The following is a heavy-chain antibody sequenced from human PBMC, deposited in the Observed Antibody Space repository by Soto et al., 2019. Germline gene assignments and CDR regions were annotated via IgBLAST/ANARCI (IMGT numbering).Heavy chain of an antibody. CDR3: ARGNHYDFWSGYYLYYYGMDV. D-gene: IGHD3-3*01. V-gene: IGHV4-34*01. CDR1: GGSFSGYY. J-gene: IGHJ6*02. Sequence: QVQLQQWGAGLLKPSETLSLTCAVYGGSFSGYYWSWIRQPPGKGLEWIGEINHSGSTNYNPSLKRRVTISVDTSKNQFSLKLSSVTAADTAVYYCARGNHYDFWSGYYLYYYGMDVWGQGTTVTVSS. CDR2: INHSGST.